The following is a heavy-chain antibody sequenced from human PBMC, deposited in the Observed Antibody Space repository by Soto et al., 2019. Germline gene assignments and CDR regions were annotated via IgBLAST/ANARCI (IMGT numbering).Heavy chain of an antibody. Sequence: GGSLRLSCAASGFPFDAYVMHWVRQGPGKGLEWVSLITWDGGSTYYADSVKGRFTISRDNSENSLYLQMNSLRPEDTALYYCAKGNYYDSSGYYYFDYWGQGTLVTVYS. V-gene: IGHV3-43*01. CDR2: ITWDGGST. D-gene: IGHD3-22*01. J-gene: IGHJ4*02. CDR1: GFPFDAYV. CDR3: AKGNYYDSSGYYYFDY.